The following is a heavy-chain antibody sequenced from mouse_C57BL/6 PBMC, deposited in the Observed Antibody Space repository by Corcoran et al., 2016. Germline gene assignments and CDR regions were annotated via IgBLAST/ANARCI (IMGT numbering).Heavy chain of an antibody. D-gene: IGHD2-5*01. CDR1: GYTFTDYY. J-gene: IGHJ3*01. Sequence: EVQLQQSGPVLVKPGASVKMSCKASGYTFTDYYMNWVKQSHGKSLEWIGVINPYNGGTSYNQKFKGKATLTVDKSSSTAYMELNSLTSEDSAVYYCARLDYSNSWFAYWGQGTLVTVSA. CDR2: INPYNGGT. V-gene: IGHV1-19*01. CDR3: ARLDYSNSWFAY.